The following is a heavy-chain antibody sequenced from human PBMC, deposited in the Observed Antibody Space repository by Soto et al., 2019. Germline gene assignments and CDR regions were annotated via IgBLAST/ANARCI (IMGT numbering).Heavy chain of an antibody. CDR2: IYHSGST. J-gene: IGHJ4*02. D-gene: IGHD3-22*01. CDR1: GGSISSSNW. V-gene: IGHV4-4*02. CDR3: ARAHYYESGGYYFDY. Sequence: PSETLSLTCAVSGGSISSSNWWSWVRQPPGKGLEWIGEIYHSGSTNYNPSLKSRVTISVDKSKNQFSLNLTSVTAADTAVYYCARAHYYESGGYYFDYWGQGTLVTVSS.